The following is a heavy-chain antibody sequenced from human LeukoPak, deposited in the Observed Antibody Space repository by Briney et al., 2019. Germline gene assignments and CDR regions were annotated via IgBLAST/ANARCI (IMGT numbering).Heavy chain of an antibody. D-gene: IGHD4-17*01. CDR1: GFTFSSYA. CDR2: ISPTTGTT. V-gene: IGHV3-23*01. J-gene: IGHJ4*02. Sequence: GGSLRLSCAASGFTFSSYAMSWIRQAPGKGLEWLSAISPTTGTTFYADSVKGWFTISRDNSKNTLYLQMNSLRAEDAAIYYCATKTSYGDRYFDYWGQGTLVTVSS. CDR3: ATKTSYGDRYFDY.